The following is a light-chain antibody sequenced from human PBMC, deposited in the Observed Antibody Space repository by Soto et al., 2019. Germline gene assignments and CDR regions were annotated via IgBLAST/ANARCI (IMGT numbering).Light chain of an antibody. V-gene: IGLV2-14*01. Sequence: QSALTQPASVSGSPGQSLNISCTGTSSDVGGYNYVSWYQQHPGKAPKLMIYDVSNRPSGVSTRFSGSKSGNTASLTISGLQAEDEADYYCSSSTSISTFVVFGGGTKLTVL. CDR1: SSDVGGYNY. CDR3: SSSTSISTFVV. J-gene: IGLJ2*01. CDR2: DVS.